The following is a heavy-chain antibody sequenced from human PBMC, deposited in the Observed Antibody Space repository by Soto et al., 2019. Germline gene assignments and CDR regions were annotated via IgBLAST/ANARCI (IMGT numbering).Heavy chain of an antibody. V-gene: IGHV4-61*01. CDR3: ARDLTGTAYGGFDS. CDR1: GGSVNSGSPY. J-gene: IGHJ4*02. D-gene: IGHD3-10*01. Sequence: SETLSLTCTVSGGSVNSGSPYWSWIRQSPGKGLEWVGYIFSIGGTNNHPSLTSRASLPVDTSTHPTSLRLGSGPAAHTAVYYCARDLTGTAYGGFDSWGPGALVTVSS. CDR2: IFSIGGT.